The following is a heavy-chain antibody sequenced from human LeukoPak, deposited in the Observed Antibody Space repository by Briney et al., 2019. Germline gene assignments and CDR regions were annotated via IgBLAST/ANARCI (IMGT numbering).Heavy chain of an antibody. D-gene: IGHD6-19*01. CDR1: GGSISSSSYY. V-gene: IGHV4-39*02. CDR2: IYYSGST. Sequence: SETLSLTCTVSGGSISSSSYYWGWIRQPPGKGLEWIGSIYYSGSTYYNPSHKSRVTISVDTSKKQFSLKLSSVTAADTAVYYCASELQWLATPNYFDYWGQGTLVTVSS. CDR3: ASELQWLATPNYFDY. J-gene: IGHJ4*02.